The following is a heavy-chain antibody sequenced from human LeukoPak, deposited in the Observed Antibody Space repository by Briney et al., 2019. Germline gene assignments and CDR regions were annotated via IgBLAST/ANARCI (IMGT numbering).Heavy chain of an antibody. CDR1: GGTFSSYA. D-gene: IGHD4-17*01. J-gene: IGHJ6*03. V-gene: IGHV1-69*05. Sequence: SVKVSCKASGGTFSSYAISWVRQAPGQGLEWMGRIIPIFGTANYAQKFQGRVTITTDESPSTAYMELSSLRSEDTAVYYCAREDSDYGNPRFNYYYDDFMDVGGKGTTVTVPS. CDR2: IIPIFGTA. CDR3: AREDSDYGNPRFNYYYDDFMDV.